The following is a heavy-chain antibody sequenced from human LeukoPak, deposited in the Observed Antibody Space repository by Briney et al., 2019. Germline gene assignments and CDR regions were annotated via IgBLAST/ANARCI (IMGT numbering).Heavy chain of an antibody. CDR3: AKGSLSLATAPFNF. V-gene: IGHV3-9*01. CDR2: INWNGNTV. D-gene: IGHD1-1*01. CDR1: GSTFDNFA. Sequence: GGSLRLSCTVSGSTFDNFAMNWVRQLPGKGLQWVSGINWNGNTVGYADSVKGRFTISRDNAKNSLYLEMNNLRTEDTALYYCAKGSLSLATAPFNFWGQGTPVTVSS. J-gene: IGHJ4*02.